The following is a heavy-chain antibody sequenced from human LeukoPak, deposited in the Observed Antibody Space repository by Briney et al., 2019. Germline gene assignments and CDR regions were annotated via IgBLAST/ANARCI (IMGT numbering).Heavy chain of an antibody. CDR1: GFTFSSCGMH. CDR2: IYYSGST. CDR3: ARRTATTYSSGWYPFDY. D-gene: IGHD6-19*01. Sequence: GSLRLSCAASGFTFSSCGMHWVRQPPGKGLEWIGSIYYSGSTYYNPSLKSRVTISVDTSKNQFSLKLSSVTAADTAVYYCARRTATTYSSGWYPFDYWGQGTLVTVSS. J-gene: IGHJ4*02. V-gene: IGHV4-39*01.